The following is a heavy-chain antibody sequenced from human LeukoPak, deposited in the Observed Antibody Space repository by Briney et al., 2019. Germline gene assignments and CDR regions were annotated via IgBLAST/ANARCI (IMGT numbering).Heavy chain of an antibody. CDR3: ARDGVATISFGFDP. CDR1: GFTFSSYA. J-gene: IGHJ5*02. Sequence: GGSQRLSCAASGFTFSSYAMHWVRQAPGKGLEWVAVISYDGSNKYYADSVNGRFTLSRDNSKNTLYLQMNSLRAEDTAVYYCARDGVATISFGFDPWGQGTLVS. V-gene: IGHV3-30-3*01. D-gene: IGHD5-12*01. CDR2: ISYDGSNK.